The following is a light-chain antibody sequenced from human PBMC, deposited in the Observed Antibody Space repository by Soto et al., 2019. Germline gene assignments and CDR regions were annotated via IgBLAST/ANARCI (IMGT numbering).Light chain of an antibody. CDR1: QSVTSSY. V-gene: IGKV3-20*01. CDR2: GAS. J-gene: IGKJ5*01. CDR3: QQYGKLPIT. Sequence: EIVLTQYTGTLSLSPGERATLSCRASQSVTSSYLTWYQQKPGQAPRLLIYGASTRAAGIPDRFSGSGSGTDFTLTISSLEPEDFAVYYCQQYGKLPITFGQGTRLEIK.